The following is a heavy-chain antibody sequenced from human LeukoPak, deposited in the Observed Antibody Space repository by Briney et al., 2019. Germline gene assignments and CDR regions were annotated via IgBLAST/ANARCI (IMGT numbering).Heavy chain of an antibody. D-gene: IGHD3-16*02. J-gene: IGHJ4*02. CDR1: GVSFSGYY. Sequence: ASETLSLTCAVYGVSFSGYYWSWIRQPPGKGLEWLGEINHSGSTNYNPSLKSRVTISVDTSKNQFSLKLSSLTAADTAVYYCARGRMNDYVWGSYRYPYYFDYWGQGTLVTVSS. V-gene: IGHV4-34*01. CDR3: ARGRMNDYVWGSYRYPYYFDY. CDR2: INHSGST.